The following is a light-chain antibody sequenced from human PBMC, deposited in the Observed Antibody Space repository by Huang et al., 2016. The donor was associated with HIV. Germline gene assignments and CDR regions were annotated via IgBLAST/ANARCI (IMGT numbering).Light chain of an antibody. J-gene: IGKJ3*01. CDR3: LQLHTYPGT. Sequence: IQLTQSPSSLSASVGDRVTITCRASQDIISHLVWYQQKPGKAPKLLIYAASTLESVVPSRVSGSGSGTDFTLTINNLQPEDFATYYCLQLHTYPGTFGPGTNVDV. CDR1: QDIISH. CDR2: AAS. V-gene: IGKV1-9*01.